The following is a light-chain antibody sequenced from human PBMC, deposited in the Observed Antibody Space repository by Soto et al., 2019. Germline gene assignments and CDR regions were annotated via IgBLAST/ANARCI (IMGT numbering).Light chain of an antibody. Sequence: QAVVIQPPSASGTPGQRVTISCSGSSSNIGRNTVNWYQQLPGTAPKVLIYSNNQRPSGVPDRLSGSKSGTSASLAISGLQSEDEADYYCAAWDDSLNAVVFGGGTKLTVL. CDR3: AAWDDSLNAVV. CDR2: SNN. CDR1: SSNIGRNT. J-gene: IGLJ2*01. V-gene: IGLV1-44*01.